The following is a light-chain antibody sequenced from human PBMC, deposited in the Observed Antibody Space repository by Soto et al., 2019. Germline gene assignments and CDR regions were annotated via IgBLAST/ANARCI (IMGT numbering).Light chain of an antibody. CDR1: SSNIGAGYD. J-gene: IGLJ1*01. CDR3: QSFDSSLTGGV. CDR2: DNN. Sequence: QSVLTQQPSVSGAAGQRVTISCTGSSSNIGAGYDVHWYQQLPGTAPKLLIYDNNNRHSGVPDRFSSSKSGTSASLAITGLQAEDEADDYGQSFDSSLTGGVFGTGTKVTVL. V-gene: IGLV1-40*01.